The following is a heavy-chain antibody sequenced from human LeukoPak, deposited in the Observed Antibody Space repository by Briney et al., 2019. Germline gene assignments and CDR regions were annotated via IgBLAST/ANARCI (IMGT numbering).Heavy chain of an antibody. D-gene: IGHD2/OR15-2a*01. CDR1: GFTFSSYA. CDR2: ISGSGGST. Sequence: PGGSLRLSCAASGFTFSSYAMSWVRQAPGKGLEWVSAISGSGGSTYYADSVKGRFTISRDNSKNTLYLQMNSLRAEDTAVYYCATKDGTTRVSWVDYWGQGTLVTVSS. V-gene: IGHV3-23*01. J-gene: IGHJ4*02. CDR3: ATKDGTTRVSWVDY.